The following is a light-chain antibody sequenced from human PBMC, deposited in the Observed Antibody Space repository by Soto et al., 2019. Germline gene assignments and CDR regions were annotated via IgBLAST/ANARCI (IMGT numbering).Light chain of an antibody. CDR1: QSLLHSNGYNY. V-gene: IGKV2-28*01. Sequence: DIVMTQSPLSLPVTPGEPASISCRSSQSLLHSNGYNYLDWYLQKPGQSPQLLIYLGSNRASGVPSRFSGSGAGTDFTLKIRRVEAEDVGVSYCMQARQTPHTFGQGTKLEIK. CDR2: LGS. J-gene: IGKJ2*01. CDR3: MQARQTPHT.